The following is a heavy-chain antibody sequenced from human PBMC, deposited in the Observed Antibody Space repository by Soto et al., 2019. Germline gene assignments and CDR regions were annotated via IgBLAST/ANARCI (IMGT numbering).Heavy chain of an antibody. CDR3: AREGAHSTGWSDDFDQ. V-gene: IGHV1-18*04. Sequence: QVQLVQSGGEVKKPGASVNISCKATGYTFISYSITWVRQAPGQGLEWMGWISTYNGNTKYAQSLQGRVTLTRDTSTNAAFMEIRGLSSDDTAIDYCAREGAHSTGWSDDFDQWCQGTLLAGSS. CDR1: GYTFISYS. D-gene: IGHD6-13*01. CDR2: ISTYNGNT. J-gene: IGHJ4*02.